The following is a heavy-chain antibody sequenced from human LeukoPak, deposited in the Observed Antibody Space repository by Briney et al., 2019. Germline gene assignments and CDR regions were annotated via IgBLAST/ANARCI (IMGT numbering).Heavy chain of an antibody. J-gene: IGHJ3*02. CDR3: ARHRRAKAVAGTDAFDI. CDR1: GYSFTSYW. D-gene: IGHD6-19*01. CDR2: IYPGDSDT. Sequence: GESLKISCKGSGYSFTSYWIGWVRQMPGKGLEWMGIIYPGDSDTRYSPSLQGQVTISADKSISTAYLQWSSLKASDTAMYYCARHRRAKAVAGTDAFDIWGQGTMVTVSS. V-gene: IGHV5-51*01.